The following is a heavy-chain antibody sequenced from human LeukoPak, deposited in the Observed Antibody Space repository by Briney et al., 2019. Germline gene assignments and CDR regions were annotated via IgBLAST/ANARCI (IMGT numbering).Heavy chain of an antibody. CDR1: GYTFTGYY. CDR3: AREGGETDQLVHYYYYGMDV. V-gene: IGHV1-2*02. J-gene: IGHJ6*02. D-gene: IGHD6-6*01. CDR2: INPNSGGT. Sequence: ASVKVSCKASGYTFTGYYMHWVRQAPGQGLEWMGWINPNSGGTNYAQKFQGRVTMTTDTSTSTAYMELRSLRSDDTAVYYCAREGGETDQLVHYYYYGMDVWGQGTTVTVSS.